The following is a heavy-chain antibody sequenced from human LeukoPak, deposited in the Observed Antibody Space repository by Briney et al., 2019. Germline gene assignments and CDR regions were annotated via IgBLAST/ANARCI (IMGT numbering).Heavy chain of an antibody. J-gene: IGHJ4*02. V-gene: IGHV3-23*01. Sequence: GGSLRLSCAASGFSFGSCAMGWVRQAPGKGPEWLSAISGNGDSTYYAPSVKGRFTISRDNSKDIVYVQMNSLGAEDTAVYYCTKGLWTGSQRLFDSWGQGALVTVSS. CDR3: TKGLWTGSQRLFDS. D-gene: IGHD3-10*02. CDR1: GFSFGSCA. CDR2: ISGNGDST.